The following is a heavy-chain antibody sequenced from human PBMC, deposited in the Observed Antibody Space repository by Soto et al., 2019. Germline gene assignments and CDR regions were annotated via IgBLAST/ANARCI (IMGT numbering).Heavy chain of an antibody. CDR3: ARHPVSGSYAYYYGMDV. V-gene: IGHV1-69*12. Sequence: QVQLVQSGAEAKKPGSSVKVSCKASGGTSNSYAISWVRQAPGQGLEWMGGIIPIFGTADYAQKFQGRVTITADESTSTAYMELSSLRSEDTAVYYCARHPVSGSYAYYYGMDVWGQGTTVTVSS. CDR2: IIPIFGTA. J-gene: IGHJ6*02. CDR1: GGTSNSYA. D-gene: IGHD1-26*01.